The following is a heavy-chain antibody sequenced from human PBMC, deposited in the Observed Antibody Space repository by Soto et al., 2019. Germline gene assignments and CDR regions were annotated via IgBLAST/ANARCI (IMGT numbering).Heavy chain of an antibody. CDR1: GVSISSGGYY. V-gene: IGHV4-31*03. CDR3: ARASRGPSSGYYQLDY. D-gene: IGHD3-22*01. CDR2: IYYSGST. J-gene: IGHJ4*02. Sequence: SETLSLTCTVSGVSISSGGYYWSWIRQHPGKGLEWIGYIYYSGSTYYNPSLKSRVTISVDTSKNQFSLKLSSVTAADTAVYSCARASRGPSSGYYQLDYWGQGALVAVSS.